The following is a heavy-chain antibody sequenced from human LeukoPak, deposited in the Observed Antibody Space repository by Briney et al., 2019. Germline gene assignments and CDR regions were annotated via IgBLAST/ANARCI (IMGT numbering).Heavy chain of an antibody. J-gene: IGHJ4*02. CDR2: IYYSGST. Sequence: PSETLSLTCTVSGVSISTYYWSWIRQPPGKGLEWIGYIYYSGSTNYNPSLKSRVTISVDTSKNSFSLKLSSVTAADTAVYYCARAVYCSGGSCYSHDYWGQGTLVTVSS. D-gene: IGHD2-15*01. CDR3: ARAVYCSGGSCYSHDY. V-gene: IGHV4-59*01. CDR1: GVSISTYY.